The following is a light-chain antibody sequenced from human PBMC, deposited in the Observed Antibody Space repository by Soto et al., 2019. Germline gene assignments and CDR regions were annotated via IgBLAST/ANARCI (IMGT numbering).Light chain of an antibody. CDR3: QQYNSYPWT. Sequence: DIQITQSPTSLSASVGDRVTISCRASQRIGTYLAWYQQKPGKAPRLLIYAASSLQSGVPSRFSGSGSGTEFTLPLSRLQPDDFETYYCQQYNSYPWTFGQGTKVDI. CDR2: AAS. CDR1: QRIGTY. V-gene: IGKV1-16*01. J-gene: IGKJ1*01.